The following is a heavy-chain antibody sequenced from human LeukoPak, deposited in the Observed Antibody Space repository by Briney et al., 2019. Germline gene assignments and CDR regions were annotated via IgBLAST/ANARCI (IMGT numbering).Heavy chain of an antibody. J-gene: IGHJ3*02. V-gene: IGHV5-51*01. CDR2: IYPGDSDT. Sequence: XWVRQMXXXXXXXMGIIYPGDSDTRYSPSFQGQVTISADKSISTAYLQWSSLKASDTAMYYCARSWGDSSGWYDAFDIWGQGTMVTVSS. D-gene: IGHD6-19*01. CDR3: ARSWGDSSGWYDAFDI.